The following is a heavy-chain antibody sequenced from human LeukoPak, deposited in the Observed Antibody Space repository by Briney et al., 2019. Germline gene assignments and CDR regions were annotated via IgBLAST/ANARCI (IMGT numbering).Heavy chain of an antibody. D-gene: IGHD6-19*01. CDR2: MNPNSGNT. CDR1: GYTFTSYD. V-gene: IGHV1-8*01. CDR3: ARVSSGWQKRNFDY. Sequence: GASVKVSCKASGYTFTSYDINWVRQATGQGLEWMGWMNPNSGNTGYAQKFQGRVTMTRNASISTAYMELSRLRSDDTAVYYCARVSSGWQKRNFDYWGQGTLVTVSS. J-gene: IGHJ4*02.